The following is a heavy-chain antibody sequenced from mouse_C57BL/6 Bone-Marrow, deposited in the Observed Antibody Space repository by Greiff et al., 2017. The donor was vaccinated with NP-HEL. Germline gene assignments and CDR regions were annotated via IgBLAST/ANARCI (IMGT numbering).Heavy chain of an antibody. CDR1: GFTFSDNY. CDR3: ARDNYYGSSHWYFDV. Sequence: EVKLMESEGGLVQPGSSMKLSCTASGFTFSDNYMAWVRQVPEKGLEWVANINYDGSSTYYLDSLKSRFIISRDNAKNILYLQMSSLKSEDTATYYCARDNYYGSSHWYFDVWGTGTTVTVSS. J-gene: IGHJ1*03. V-gene: IGHV5-16*01. CDR2: INYDGSST. D-gene: IGHD1-1*01.